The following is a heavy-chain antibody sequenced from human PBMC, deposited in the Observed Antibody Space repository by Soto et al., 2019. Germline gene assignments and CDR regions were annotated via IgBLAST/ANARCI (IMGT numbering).Heavy chain of an antibody. D-gene: IGHD2-2*01. V-gene: IGHV1-18*01. CDR1: GYTFTSYG. J-gene: IGHJ5*02. Sequence: ASVKVSCKASGYTFTSYGISWVRQAPGQGLEWMGWISAYNGNTNYAQKLQGRVTMTTDTSTSTAYMELRSLRSDDTAVYYCAREVGGYCSSTSCSLGYWFAPWGQGTLVTVSS. CDR2: ISAYNGNT. CDR3: AREVGGYCSSTSCSLGYWFAP.